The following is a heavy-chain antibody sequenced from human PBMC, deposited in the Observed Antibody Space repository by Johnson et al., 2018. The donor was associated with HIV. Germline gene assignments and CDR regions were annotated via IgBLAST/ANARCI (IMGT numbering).Heavy chain of an antibody. D-gene: IGHD2-21*02. J-gene: IGHJ3*02. CDR2: ISSNGGST. Sequence: VQLVESGGGLVKPGGSLRLSCEASGFTFSSYAMHWVRQAPGKGLEYVSAISSNGGSTYYANSVKGRFTISRDNSKNTLYLQMGSMRAEDMAVYYCARKVVTADDAFDIWGQGTMVTVSS. V-gene: IGHV3-64*01. CDR3: ARKVVTADDAFDI. CDR1: GFTFSSYA.